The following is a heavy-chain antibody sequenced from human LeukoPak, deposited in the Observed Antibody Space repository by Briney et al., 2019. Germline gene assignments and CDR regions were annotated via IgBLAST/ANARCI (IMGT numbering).Heavy chain of an antibody. J-gene: IGHJ4*02. CDR2: LYHSGST. CDR1: GGSFSDYY. V-gene: IGHV4-38-2*02. D-gene: IGHD7-27*01. Sequence: SETLSLTCTVSGGSFSDYYWSWIRQPAGKGLEWIGSLYHSGSTYYTPSLKSRVTISVDTSKNQFSLRLSSVTAADTSVYYCARISWGSTHYYFDYWGQGTLVTVSS. CDR3: ARISWGSTHYYFDY.